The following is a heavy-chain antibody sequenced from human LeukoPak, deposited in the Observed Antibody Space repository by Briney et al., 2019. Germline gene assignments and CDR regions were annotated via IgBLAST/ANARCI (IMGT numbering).Heavy chain of an antibody. CDR1: GFTFSSYW. CDR2: IKQDGSEK. D-gene: IGHD2-21*01. CDR3: AREYYGGRDHDAFDI. J-gene: IGHJ3*02. Sequence: HPGGSLRLSCAASGFTFSSYWMSWVRQAPGKGLEWVANIKQDGSEKYYVDSVKGRFTISRDNAKNMVFLQMNSLRADDTAVYYCAREYYGGRDHDAFDIWGQGTMVTVSS. V-gene: IGHV3-7*01.